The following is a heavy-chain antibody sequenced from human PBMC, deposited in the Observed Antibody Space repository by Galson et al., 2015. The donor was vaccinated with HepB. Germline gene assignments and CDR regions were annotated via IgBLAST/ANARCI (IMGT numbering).Heavy chain of an antibody. J-gene: IGHJ4*02. D-gene: IGHD4-17*01. Sequence: PALVKPTQTLTLTCTFSGFSLNTHGMCVTWIRQPPGKALQWLARIDWAGDTYYTTSLRTRLAISKDASKNQVALTMTHMDSMDTATYYCARILPTVSDWGQGTLVTVSS. CDR2: IDWAGDT. V-gene: IGHV2-70*11. CDR3: ARILPTVSD. CDR1: GFSLNTHGMC.